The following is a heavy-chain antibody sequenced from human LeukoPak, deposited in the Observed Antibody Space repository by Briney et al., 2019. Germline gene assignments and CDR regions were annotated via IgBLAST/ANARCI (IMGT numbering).Heavy chain of an antibody. CDR3: ARVGLAYQLLSFFDY. Sequence: GGSLRLSCAASGFTFSSYAMHWVRQAPGKGLEWVAVISYDGSNKYYADSVKGRFTISRDNSKNTLYLQMNSLRAEDTAVYYCARVGLAYQLLSFFDYWGQGTLVTVSS. CDR1: GFTFSSYA. V-gene: IGHV3-30-3*01. D-gene: IGHD2-2*01. J-gene: IGHJ4*02. CDR2: ISYDGSNK.